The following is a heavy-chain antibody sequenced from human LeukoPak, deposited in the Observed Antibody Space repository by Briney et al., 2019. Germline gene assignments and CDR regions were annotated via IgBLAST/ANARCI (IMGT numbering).Heavy chain of an antibody. V-gene: IGHV3-48*01. D-gene: IGHD6-13*01. Sequence: GGSLRLSCAASGFPFSTYSMSWVRQAPGKGLEWVSYISSISSIIYYADSVKGRFTISRDNARSSLYLQMNSLGAEDTAVYYCARSRPGTEAGQPNFDYWGQGTLVTVSS. J-gene: IGHJ4*02. CDR3: ARSRPGTEAGQPNFDY. CDR2: ISSISSII. CDR1: GFPFSTYS.